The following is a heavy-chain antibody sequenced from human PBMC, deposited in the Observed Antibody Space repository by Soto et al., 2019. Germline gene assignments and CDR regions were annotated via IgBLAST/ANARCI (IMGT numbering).Heavy chain of an antibody. CDR1: GVTFSSYD. V-gene: IGHV3-23*01. D-gene: IGHD6-25*01. J-gene: IGHJ6*02. CDR2: ISGSGGST. Sequence: XGSLRLSCAASGVTFSSYDMSWVRQAPGKGLEWVSAISGSGGSTYYADSVKGRFTISRDNSKNTLYLQMNSLRAEDTAVYYCAKDGNRIAASSSYYYYYGMDVWGQGTTVTVS. CDR3: AKDGNRIAASSSYYYYYGMDV.